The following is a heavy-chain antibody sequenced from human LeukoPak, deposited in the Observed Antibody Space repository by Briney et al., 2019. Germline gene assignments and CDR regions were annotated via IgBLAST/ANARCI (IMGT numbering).Heavy chain of an antibody. Sequence: GGSLRLSCAASGFTFSSSALSWVRQAPGRGLEWVSTISGSGTSTYYADSVKGRFTISRDNSKKTLYLQMNSLRVEDTAVYFCASSTLSGTARSFDYWGQGTLVTVSS. CDR3: ASSTLSGTARSFDY. V-gene: IGHV3-23*01. CDR1: GFTFSSSA. CDR2: ISGSGTST. J-gene: IGHJ4*02. D-gene: IGHD6-6*01.